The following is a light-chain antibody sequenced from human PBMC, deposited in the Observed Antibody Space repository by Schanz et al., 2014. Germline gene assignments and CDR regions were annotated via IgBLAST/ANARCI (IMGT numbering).Light chain of an antibody. CDR3: SSFGGSNNPPWV. CDR2: DVI. CDR1: SSDVGGYNY. V-gene: IGLV2-11*01. J-gene: IGLJ3*02. Sequence: QSALTQPRSVSGSPGQSVTISCTGTSSDVGGYNYVSWYQHHPGKAPKLMIYDVINRPSGVSNRFSGSKSGNTASLTISGLQAEDEADYYCSSFGGSNNPPWVFGGGTKLTVL.